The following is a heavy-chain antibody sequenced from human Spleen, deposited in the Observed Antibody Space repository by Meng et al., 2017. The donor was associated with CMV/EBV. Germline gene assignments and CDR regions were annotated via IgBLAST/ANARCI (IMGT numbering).Heavy chain of an antibody. CDR2: ISGSGGST. Sequence: GESLKISCAASGFTFSSYAMNWVRQAPGKGLEWVSAISGSGGSTYYADSVKGRFTISRDNSKNTLYLQMNSLRAEDTAVYYCATRATTNAFDYWGQGTLVTVSS. CDR3: ATRATTNAFDY. V-gene: IGHV3-23*01. J-gene: IGHJ4*02. CDR1: GFTFSSYA. D-gene: IGHD5-12*01.